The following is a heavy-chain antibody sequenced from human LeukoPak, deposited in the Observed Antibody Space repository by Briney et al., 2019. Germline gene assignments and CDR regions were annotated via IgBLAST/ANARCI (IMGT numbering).Heavy chain of an antibody. Sequence: SETLSLTCTVSGGSISSYYWSWIRQPSGKGLEWIGYISYSGSTNYNPSLKSRVTISVDTSKNQFSLKLSSVTAADTAVYYCARGSSGYSYGWGQGTLVTVSS. D-gene: IGHD5-18*01. CDR3: ARGSSGYSYG. V-gene: IGHV4-59*01. J-gene: IGHJ4*02. CDR1: GGSISSYY. CDR2: ISYSGST.